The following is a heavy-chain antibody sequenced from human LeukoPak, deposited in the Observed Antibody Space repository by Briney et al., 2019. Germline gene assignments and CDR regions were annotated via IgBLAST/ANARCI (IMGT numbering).Heavy chain of an antibody. V-gene: IGHV4-39*02. Sequence: PSETLSLTCNVSGGSVSRSNYYWAWIRQPPGKGLEWIATINHDGGTHENPSLKSRVTISVDTSTNNFSLKLSSVTAADTAVYYCAKLEYWVRYWGRGTLVTVSS. D-gene: IGHD2/OR15-2a*01. CDR3: AKLEYWVRY. CDR2: INHDGGT. CDR1: GGSVSRSNYY. J-gene: IGHJ4*02.